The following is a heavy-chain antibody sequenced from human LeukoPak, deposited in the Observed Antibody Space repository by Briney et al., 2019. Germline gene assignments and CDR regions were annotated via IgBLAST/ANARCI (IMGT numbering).Heavy chain of an antibody. J-gene: IGHJ4*02. CDR2: ISSNGGST. D-gene: IGHD2-15*01. Sequence: GGSLRLSCSASGFTFSSYAMHWVRQAPGKGLEYVSAISSNGGSTYYADSVKGRFTISRDSSKNTLYLQMHSLRAEDTAVYYCAARPGEVAVPYDYWGQGTLVTVSS. CDR3: AARPGEVAVPYDY. V-gene: IGHV3-64*04. CDR1: GFTFSSYA.